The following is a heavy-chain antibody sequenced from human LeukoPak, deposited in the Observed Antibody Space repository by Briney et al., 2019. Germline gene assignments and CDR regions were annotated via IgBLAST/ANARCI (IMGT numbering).Heavy chain of an antibody. CDR2: INPSGGST. Sequence: ASVKVSCKASGYTFTSYYMHWVRQAPGQGLEWMGIINPSGGSTSYAQKFQGRVTMTRDTSTSTAYMELRSLRSDDTAVYYCARDKGQLVGSMRTAGDYWGQGTLVTVSS. J-gene: IGHJ4*02. CDR1: GYTFTSYY. CDR3: ARDKGQLVGSMRTAGDY. D-gene: IGHD6-6*01. V-gene: IGHV1-46*01.